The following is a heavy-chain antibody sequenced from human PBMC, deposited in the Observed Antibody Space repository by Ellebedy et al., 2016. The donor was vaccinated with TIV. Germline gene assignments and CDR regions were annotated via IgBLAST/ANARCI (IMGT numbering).Heavy chain of an antibody. CDR2: IKQDGSEK. J-gene: IGHJ4*02. V-gene: IGHV3-7*03. CDR1: GFTFSSYW. D-gene: IGHD3-22*01. CDR3: ARVGDSSGYYEVGLSN. Sequence: GESLKISCAASGFTFSSYWMSWVRQAPGKGLEWVANIKQDGSEKYYVDSVKGRFTISRDNAKNSLYLQMNSLRAEDTAVYYCARVGDSSGYYEVGLSNWGQGTLVTVSS.